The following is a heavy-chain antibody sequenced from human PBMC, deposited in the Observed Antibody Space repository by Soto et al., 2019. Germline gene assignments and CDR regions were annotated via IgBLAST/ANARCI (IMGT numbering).Heavy chain of an antibody. CDR2: ISDDAAST. CDR1: GFTFSNYA. Sequence: PGGSLRLSCAASGFTFSNYAMTWVRQSPGKGLEWVSAISDDAASTYYADSVRGRFTISRDNSRNTLYLQMKSLRGEETAVYYCAKVNTYYYRGMDVWGQGTTVTVSS. J-gene: IGHJ6*02. CDR3: AKVNTYYYRGMDV. V-gene: IGHV3-23*01.